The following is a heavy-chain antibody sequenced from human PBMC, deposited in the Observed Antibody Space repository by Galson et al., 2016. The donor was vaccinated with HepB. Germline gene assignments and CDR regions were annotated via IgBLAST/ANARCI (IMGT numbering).Heavy chain of an antibody. J-gene: IGHJ4*02. V-gene: IGHV3-74*01. Sequence: SLRLSCAASGFTFSSYWMHWVRQAPGKGLVWVARINSDGSSTGYADSVKGRFTISRDNAKNTLYVQMDSLRAEDTALYYCARGSRTYGFSAPHYWGQGTLVSVSS. CDR3: ARGSRTYGFSAPHY. CDR1: GFTFSSYW. CDR2: INSDGSST. D-gene: IGHD3/OR15-3a*01.